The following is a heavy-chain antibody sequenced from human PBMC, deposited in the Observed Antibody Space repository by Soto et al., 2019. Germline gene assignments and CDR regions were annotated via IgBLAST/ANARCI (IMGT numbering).Heavy chain of an antibody. CDR1: GFTFSSYS. CDR3: AREDATVVTRGAPYYFDY. CDR2: ISSSSSTI. V-gene: IGHV3-48*02. D-gene: IGHD2-21*02. Sequence: LRLSCAASGFTFSSYSMNWVRQAPGKGLEWVSYISSSSSTIYYADSVKGRFTISRDNAKNSLYLQMNSLRDEDTAVYYCAREDATVVTRGAPYYFDYWGQGTLVTVSS. J-gene: IGHJ4*02.